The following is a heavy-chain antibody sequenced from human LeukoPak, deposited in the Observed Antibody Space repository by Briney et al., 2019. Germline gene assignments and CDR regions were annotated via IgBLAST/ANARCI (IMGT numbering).Heavy chain of an antibody. CDR3: ARDEANYNDSSGYGMDV. V-gene: IGHV1-46*01. Sequence: ASVKVSCKASGYTFTSYYMHWVRQAPGQGLEWMGIINPSGGSTSYAQKFQGRVTMTRDTSTSTVYMELSSLRSEDTAVYYCARDEANYNDSSGYGMDVWGQGTTVTVSS. D-gene: IGHD3-22*01. CDR1: GYTFTSYY. CDR2: INPSGGST. J-gene: IGHJ6*02.